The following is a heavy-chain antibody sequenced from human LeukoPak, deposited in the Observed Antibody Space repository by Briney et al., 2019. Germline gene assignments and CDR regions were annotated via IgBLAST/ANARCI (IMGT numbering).Heavy chain of an antibody. CDR3: ARSIGAAYFDN. CDR2: ISSGSNDI. Sequence: TGGSLRLSCAGSGFTFSSYSMNWVRQAPGKGLEWVSFISSGSNDIYYADSVKGRFTISRDNAKNSLYPEMNSLRAEDTAVYYCARSIGAAYFDNWGQGTLVTVSS. J-gene: IGHJ4*02. V-gene: IGHV3-21*01. CDR1: GFTFSSYS. D-gene: IGHD6-13*01.